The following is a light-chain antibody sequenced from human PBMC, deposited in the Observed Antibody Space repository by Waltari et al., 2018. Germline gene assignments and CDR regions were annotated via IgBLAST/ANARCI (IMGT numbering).Light chain of an antibody. CDR2: RNN. J-gene: IGLJ2*01. CDR1: SSNIGSNY. V-gene: IGLV1-47*01. CDR3: AAWDDSLSGPV. Sequence: QSVLTQPPSASGTPGQRVTISCSGSSSNIGSNYVYWYQQLPGTAPNLLIYRNNQRPSGVPDRFSGSKSGTSASLAISGLRSEDEADYYCAAWDDSLSGPVFGGGTKLPVL.